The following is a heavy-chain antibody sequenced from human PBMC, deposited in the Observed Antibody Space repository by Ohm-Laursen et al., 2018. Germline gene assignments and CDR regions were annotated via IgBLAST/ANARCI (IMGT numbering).Heavy chain of an antibody. V-gene: IGHV4-4*07. CDR2: IYNTGST. CDR3: ARDLPYYESSGYGAFDM. J-gene: IGHJ3*02. CDR1: GGSISSYY. Sequence: SETLSLTCTVSGGSISSYYWSWIRQPAGKALEWIGRIYNTGSTNYNPSLQSRVSMSVDTSKNQFSLRMTSVTAADTAVYYCARDLPYYESSGYGAFDMWGQGTMVTVSS. D-gene: IGHD3-22*01.